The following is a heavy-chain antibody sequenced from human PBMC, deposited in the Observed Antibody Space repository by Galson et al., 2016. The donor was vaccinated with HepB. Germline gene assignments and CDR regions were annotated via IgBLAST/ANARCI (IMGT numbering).Heavy chain of an antibody. V-gene: IGHV4-39*01. D-gene: IGHD3-3*01. CDR2: IFYSGST. CDR3: ARHIPIFGKPDWFDP. CDR1: GGSISSSNYY. J-gene: IGHJ5*02. Sequence: SETLSLTCTVSGGSISSSNYYWGWIRQPPGKGLEWIGSIFYSGSTYYNPSLKSRVTISVDTSKTQFSLKLRSVTAADTAVYYCARHIPIFGKPDWFDPWGQGTLVTVSS.